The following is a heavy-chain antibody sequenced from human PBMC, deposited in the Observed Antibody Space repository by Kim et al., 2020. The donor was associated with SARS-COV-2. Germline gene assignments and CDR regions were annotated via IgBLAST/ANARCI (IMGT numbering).Heavy chain of an antibody. Sequence: SVKVSCKASGGTFSSYAISWVRQAPGQGLEWMGGIIPIFGTANYAQKFQGRVTITADASTSTAYMELSSLRSDDTAVYYCARQVGYDILTGYYNSYYYYYGVDVWGQGTPVTVSS. CDR1: GGTFSSYA. CDR3: ARQVGYDILTGYYNSYYYYYGVDV. J-gene: IGHJ6*02. D-gene: IGHD3-9*01. CDR2: IIPIFGTA. V-gene: IGHV1-69*13.